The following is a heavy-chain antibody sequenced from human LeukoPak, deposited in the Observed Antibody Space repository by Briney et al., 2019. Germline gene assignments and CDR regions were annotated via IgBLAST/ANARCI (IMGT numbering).Heavy chain of an antibody. D-gene: IGHD3-10*01. Sequence: GGCLRLSCAASGFTFSSYGIHSVRQAPGKGLQWVAFIGYNGTNKYYADSVKGRFTISRDNSKNTLYLQMNSLRVEDTAVYHGAKDPGYMVAGYYMDVWGKGTTVTVSS. CDR2: IGYNGTNK. V-gene: IGHV3-30*02. CDR1: GFTFSSYG. J-gene: IGHJ6*03. CDR3: AKDPGYMVAGYYMDV.